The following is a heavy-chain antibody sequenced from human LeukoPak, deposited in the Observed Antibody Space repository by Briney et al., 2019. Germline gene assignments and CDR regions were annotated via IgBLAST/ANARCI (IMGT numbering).Heavy chain of an antibody. CDR1: GFTFSSYG. D-gene: IGHD2/OR15-2a*01. J-gene: IGHJ4*02. V-gene: IGHV3-33*01. CDR2: IWYDGSNK. Sequence: GRSLRLSCAASGFTFSSYGMHWVRQAPGKGLEWVALIWYDGSNKYYADSVKGRLTISRDNSKNTLYLQMNSLRAEDTAVYYCAREGPRGNSQSDYWGQGTLVTVSS. CDR3: AREGPRGNSQSDY.